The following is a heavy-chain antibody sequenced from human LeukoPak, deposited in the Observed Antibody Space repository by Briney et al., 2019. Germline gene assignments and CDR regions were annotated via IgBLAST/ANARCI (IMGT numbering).Heavy chain of an antibody. CDR2: IYSGGST. CDR3: ARKTDIAAAPKASYYFDY. J-gene: IGHJ4*02. Sequence: GGSLRLSCAASGFTVSSNYMSWVRQAPGKGLEWVSVIYSGGSTYYADSVKGRFTISRDNSKNTLYLQMNSLRAEDTAVYYCARKTDIAAAPKASYYFDYWGQGTLVTVSS. D-gene: IGHD6-13*01. CDR1: GFTVSSNY. V-gene: IGHV3-66*01.